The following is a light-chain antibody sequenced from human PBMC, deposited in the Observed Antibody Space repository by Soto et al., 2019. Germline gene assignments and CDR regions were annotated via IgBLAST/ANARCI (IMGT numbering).Light chain of an antibody. J-gene: IGKJ4*01. CDR1: QRLLDRDDGNMY. Sequence: SCRASQRLLDRDDGNMYLDWYVQKPGQSPQLLIYTVSYRAPGVPDRFSGIGSGTDFTLKISRVEADDVGVYYCMQRLEFPLTFGGGTKVDIK. V-gene: IGKV2-40*01. CDR3: MQRLEFPLT. CDR2: TVS.